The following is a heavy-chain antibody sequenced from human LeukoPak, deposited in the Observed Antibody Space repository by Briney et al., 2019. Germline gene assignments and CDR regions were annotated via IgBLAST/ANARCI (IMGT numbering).Heavy chain of an antibody. Sequence: PGGSLRLSCAASGFTFSSYSMNWVRQAPGKGRECGSSISRSSSDIYYADSVKGRFTISRDNAKNSLYLQMNSLRAEDKAVYYCARGKYRSSWDTSSDYWGQGTLVTVSS. V-gene: IGHV3-21*01. D-gene: IGHD6-13*01. CDR1: GFTFSSYS. J-gene: IGHJ4*02. CDR2: ISRSSSDI. CDR3: ARGKYRSSWDTSSDY.